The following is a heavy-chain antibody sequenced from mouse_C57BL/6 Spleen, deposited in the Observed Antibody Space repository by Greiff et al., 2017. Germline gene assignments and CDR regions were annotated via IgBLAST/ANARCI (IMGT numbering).Heavy chain of an antibody. D-gene: IGHD1-1*01. CDR2: ISYDGSN. CDR3: ARAAYGSSYGAY. Sequence: EVQLQQSGPGLVKPSQSLSLTCSVTGYSITSCYYWNWIRQFPGNKLEWMGYISYDGSNNYNPSFKNRISITRDTSTNQFFLKLNSVTTEDTATYYCARAAYGSSYGAYWGQGTLVTVSA. CDR1: GYSITSCYY. V-gene: IGHV3-6*01. J-gene: IGHJ3*01.